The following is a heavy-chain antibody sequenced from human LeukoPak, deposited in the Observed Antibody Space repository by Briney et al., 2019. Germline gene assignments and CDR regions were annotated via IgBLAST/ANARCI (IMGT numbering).Heavy chain of an antibody. CDR3: AKDRRCSSTSCRYFDY. J-gene: IGHJ4*02. V-gene: IGHV3-23*01. CDR1: GFTFSSYA. CDR2: ISGSGGST. D-gene: IGHD2-2*01. Sequence: GGSLRLSCAASGFTFSSYAMSWVRQAPGKGLEWVSAISGSGGSTYYADSVKGRFTISRDNSKNTLYLQMNSLRAEDTAVYYCAKDRRCSSTSCRYFDYWGQGTLVTVSS.